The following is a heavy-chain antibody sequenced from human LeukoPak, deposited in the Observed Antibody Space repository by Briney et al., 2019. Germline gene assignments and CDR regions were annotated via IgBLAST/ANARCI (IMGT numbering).Heavy chain of an antibody. V-gene: IGHV4-61*10. J-gene: IGHJ6*03. CDR2: INHSGST. CDR1: GGSISSGSYY. D-gene: IGHD6-6*01. CDR3: ARGLVLAIRAYYYMDV. Sequence: SETLSLTCTVSGGSISSGSYYWSWIRQPAGKGLEWIGEINHSGSTNYNPSLKSRVTISVDTSKNQFSLKLSSVTAADTAVYYCARGLVLAIRAYYYMDVWGKGTTVTVSS.